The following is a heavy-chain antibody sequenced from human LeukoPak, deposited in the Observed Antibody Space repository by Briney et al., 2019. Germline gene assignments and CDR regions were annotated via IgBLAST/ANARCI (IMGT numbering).Heavy chain of an antibody. J-gene: IGHJ4*02. D-gene: IGHD3-3*01. CDR3: ARVPLRFLEPFDY. Sequence: SETLSLTCSVFGGSVSSSNYYWGWIRQPPGKGLEWIGSIFYTGNTYYNPSLQSRVTMSVDTSKNQFALNLNSVTAADTAVYYCARVPLRFLEPFDYWGQGILVTVSS. CDR1: GGSVSSSNYY. CDR2: IFYTGNT. V-gene: IGHV4-39*06.